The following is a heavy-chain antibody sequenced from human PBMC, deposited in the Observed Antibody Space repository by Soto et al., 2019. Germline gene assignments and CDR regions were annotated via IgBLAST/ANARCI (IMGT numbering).Heavy chain of an antibody. J-gene: IGHJ3*02. Sequence: LRLSCAASGFTFSDYDMSWVRQAPGKGLGWVSAISGSGRSTYYVDSVKGRFTISRDNSKNTLYLQMNSLRVEDTAVYYCARDRLRGDDFDIWGQGTMVTVSS. CDR2: ISGSGRST. CDR3: ARDRLRGDDFDI. V-gene: IGHV3-23*01. D-gene: IGHD4-17*01. CDR1: GFTFSDYD.